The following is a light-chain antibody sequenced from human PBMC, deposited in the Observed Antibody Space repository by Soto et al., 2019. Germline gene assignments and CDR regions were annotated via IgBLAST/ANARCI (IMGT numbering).Light chain of an antibody. V-gene: IGKV1-8*01. CDR3: QQYYSYPPT. CDR1: QGISSY. CDR2: AAS. Sequence: AIRMTQSPSSLSASTGDRVTITCRVSQGISSYLAWYQQKPGKAPKLLIYAASTLQSGVPSRFSGSGSGTDFTLTISCLQSEDFATYYCQQYYSYPPTFGPGTKVDIK. J-gene: IGKJ3*01.